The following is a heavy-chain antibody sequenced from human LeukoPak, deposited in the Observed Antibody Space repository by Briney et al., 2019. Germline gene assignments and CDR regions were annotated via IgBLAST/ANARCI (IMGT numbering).Heavy chain of an antibody. Sequence: ASVKVSCKASGYTFTSYYMHWVRQAPGQGLEWLGIINPSGGSTSYAQKFQGRVTMTRDTSTSTVYMELSSLRSEDTAVYYCARDLVVVPAAQLYYYYGMDAWGQGTTVTVSS. CDR2: INPSGGST. D-gene: IGHD2-2*01. V-gene: IGHV1-46*01. CDR3: ARDLVVVPAAQLYYYYGMDA. J-gene: IGHJ6*02. CDR1: GYTFTSYY.